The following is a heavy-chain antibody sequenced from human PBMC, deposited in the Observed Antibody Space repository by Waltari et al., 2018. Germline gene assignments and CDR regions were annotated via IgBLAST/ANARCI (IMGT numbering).Heavy chain of an antibody. J-gene: IGHJ6*02. CDR3: ARGDYGMDV. Sequence: QVQLVQSGAEVKKPGASVKVYCKESGYTFTNYYMHRVRQAPGQGFEWLGEINPSGDSTGSAQKFQGRVTMTRDTSTSTVYMDLTSLTSEDTAVYYCARGDYGMDVWGQGTTVTVSS. CDR1: GYTFTNYY. V-gene: IGHV1-46*01. CDR2: INPSGDST.